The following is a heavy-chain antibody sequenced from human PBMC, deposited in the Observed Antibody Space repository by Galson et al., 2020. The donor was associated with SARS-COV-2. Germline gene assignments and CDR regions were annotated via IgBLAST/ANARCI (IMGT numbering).Heavy chain of an antibody. CDR3: ARIDSSVCRGNY. CDR1: GFSLTTSGMC. D-gene: IGHD6-19*01. J-gene: IGHJ4*02. Sequence: ESGPTLVKPTQTLTLTCTFSGFSLTTSGMCVGWIRQPPGKDLEWLARIDWDDDEYYSAALKTRLTISKDTSKNQVVLTMTNMDPVDTATYYGARIDSSVCRGNYWGQGTLVTVSS. V-gene: IGHV2-70*11. CDR2: IDWDDDE.